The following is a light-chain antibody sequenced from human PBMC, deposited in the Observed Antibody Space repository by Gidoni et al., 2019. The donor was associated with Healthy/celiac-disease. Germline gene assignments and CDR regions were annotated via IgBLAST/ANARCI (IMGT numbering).Light chain of an antibody. CDR1: QSVSSSY. CDR2: GAS. CDR3: QQYGSSRT. J-gene: IGKJ1*01. Sequence: EIVLTQSPGTLSLSPGERAPLSCRASQSVSSSYLAWYQQKPGQAPRLLIYGASSRATGIPDRFSGSGSGTDFTLTISRLEPEDFAVYYCQQYGSSRTFNQGTKVEIK. V-gene: IGKV3-20*01.